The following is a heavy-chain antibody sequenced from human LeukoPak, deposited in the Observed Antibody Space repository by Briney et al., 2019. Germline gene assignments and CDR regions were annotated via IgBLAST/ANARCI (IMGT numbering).Heavy chain of an antibody. CDR2: ISGDADTT. CDR1: GFTFRDFS. V-gene: IGHV3-43*02. CDR3: AKGNNSLSYNFDY. Sequence: GGSLRLSCAASGFTFRDFSMHWVRHAPGKGLEWLSLISGDADTTHYADSVKGRFTISRDNNKNSLYLQMNGLRLDDTAFYYCAKGNNSLSYNFDYWGQGTLATVSS. J-gene: IGHJ4*01. D-gene: IGHD2/OR15-2a*01.